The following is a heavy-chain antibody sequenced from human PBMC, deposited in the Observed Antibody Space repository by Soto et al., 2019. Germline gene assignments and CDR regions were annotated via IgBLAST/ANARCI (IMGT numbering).Heavy chain of an antibody. V-gene: IGHV5-51*01. CDR3: ARHSGHSSGWHGPSYYYYGMDV. D-gene: IGHD6-19*01. J-gene: IGHJ6*02. CDR1: GYSFTSYW. Sequence: PGESLKISCKGSGYSFTSYWIGWVRQMPGKGLEWMGIIYPGDSDTRYSPSFQGQVTISADKSISTAYLQWSSLKASDTAMYYCARHSGHSSGWHGPSYYYYGMDVWGQGTTVTVSS. CDR2: IYPGDSDT.